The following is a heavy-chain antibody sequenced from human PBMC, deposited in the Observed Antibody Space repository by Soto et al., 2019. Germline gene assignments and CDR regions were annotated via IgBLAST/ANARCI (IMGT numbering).Heavy chain of an antibody. Sequence: SETLSLTCTVSGGSISSGGYYWSWIRQYPGKGLEWIGYIYYSGSTYYNPSLKSRVTISLDTSENQFSLKLSSVTAADTAVYYCSRSRHLGITFDYWGQGTLVPVSS. V-gene: IGHV4-31*03. J-gene: IGHJ4*02. CDR1: GGSISSGGYY. CDR3: SRSRHLGITFDY. CDR2: IYYSGST. D-gene: IGHD3-16*01.